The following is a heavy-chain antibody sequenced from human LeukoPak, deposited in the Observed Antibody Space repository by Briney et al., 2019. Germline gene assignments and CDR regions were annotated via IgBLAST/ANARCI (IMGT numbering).Heavy chain of an antibody. CDR2: IIGSGGST. CDR1: GFTFTTYD. J-gene: IGHJ4*02. D-gene: IGHD3-22*01. V-gene: IGHV3-23*01. Sequence: GGSLRLSCAASGFTFTTYDMSWVRQAPGKGLEWVSAIIGSGGSTYYADSVKGRFTISRDNSKNTLYLQMNSLRAEDTAVYYCAKGTYYYDSSGYYGGYYFDYWGQGTLVTVSS. CDR3: AKGTYYYDSSGYYGGYYFDY.